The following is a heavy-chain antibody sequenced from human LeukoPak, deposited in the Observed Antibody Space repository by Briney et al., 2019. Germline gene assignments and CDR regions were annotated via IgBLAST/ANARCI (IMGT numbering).Heavy chain of an antibody. CDR1: GGSISSGGYY. CDR2: IYYSGST. D-gene: IGHD4-23*01. J-gene: IGHJ4*02. CDR3: ARLGTTVVREGFDY. V-gene: IGHV4-61*08. Sequence: PSETLSLTCTVSGGSISSGGYYWSWIRQPPGKGLEWIGYIYYSGSTNYNPSLKSRVTISVDTSKNQFSLKLSSVTAADTAVYYCARLGTTVVREGFDYWGQGTLVTVSS.